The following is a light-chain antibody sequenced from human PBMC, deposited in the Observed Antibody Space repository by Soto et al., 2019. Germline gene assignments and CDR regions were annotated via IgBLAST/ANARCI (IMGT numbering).Light chain of an antibody. J-gene: IGKJ1*01. CDR3: MQALQTPT. CDR2: LGS. V-gene: IGKV2-28*01. CDR1: QSLLHSNGYNY. Sequence: DIVMTQSPLSLPVTPGEPASISCRSSQSLLHSNGYNYLDWYLQKPGQSPQLLIYLGSNRASGVPERFRGRGSGTDFTLKISRVEAEDVGVYYCMQALQTPTFGQGTKVEIK.